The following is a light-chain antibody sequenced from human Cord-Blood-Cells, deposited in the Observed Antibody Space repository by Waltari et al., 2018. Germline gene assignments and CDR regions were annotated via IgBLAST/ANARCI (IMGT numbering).Light chain of an antibody. J-gene: IGLJ3*02. CDR2: DVS. CDR1: NSDVGGYNY. V-gene: IGLV2-14*03. CDR3: SSYTSSSTWV. Sequence: QSALTQPASVSGSPGQSITIPCTGTNSDVGGYNYVSWYQQHPGKAPKLMIYDVSNRPSGVSNRFSGSKSGNTASLTISGLQAEDEADYYCSSYTSSSTWVFGGGTKLTVL.